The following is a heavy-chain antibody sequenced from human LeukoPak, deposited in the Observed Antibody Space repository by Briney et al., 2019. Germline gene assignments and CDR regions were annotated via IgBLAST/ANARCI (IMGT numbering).Heavy chain of an antibody. CDR2: IRYNGNNQ. J-gene: IGHJ4*02. CDR1: GFTFNNYG. V-gene: IGHV3-30*02. CDR3: AKVDDRREGPLDY. D-gene: IGHD3-22*01. Sequence: GGSLRLSCAASGFTFNNYGMHWVRQAPGKGLEWVAFIRYNGNNQYYADSVKGRFTISRDNSKNTLYLQMNSLRAEDTAVYYCAKVDDRREGPLDYWGQGTLVTVSS.